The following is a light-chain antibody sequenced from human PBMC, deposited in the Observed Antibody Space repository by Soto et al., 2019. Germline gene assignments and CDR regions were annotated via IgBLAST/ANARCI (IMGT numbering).Light chain of an antibody. CDR1: QSVTITY. V-gene: IGKV3-20*01. Sequence: EIMLNKSPGTLSLSTGESATLSCRASQSVTITYLAWYKQKPGQPPRLLVYGASSRATGIPDRFTGSGSGTDFTLTISRLEPEDFAVYYCQQYCTSFAFGQGTRLEIK. CDR3: QQYCTSFA. CDR2: GAS. J-gene: IGKJ5*01.